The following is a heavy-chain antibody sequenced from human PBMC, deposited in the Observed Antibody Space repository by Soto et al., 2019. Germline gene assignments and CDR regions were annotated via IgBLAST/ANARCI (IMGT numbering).Heavy chain of an antibody. Sequence: EVQLVESGGGLVQPGGSLRLSCAASGFTFSGNSMNWVRQAPGKGLEWVSYISPSSSTIYYADSVKGRFTISRDNAKNSLYLQMNSLRADDTAVYYCARGGTIAVAGRRFDYWGQGTLVTVSS. CDR1: GFTFSGNS. CDR2: ISPSSSTI. CDR3: ARGGTIAVAGRRFDY. V-gene: IGHV3-48*01. D-gene: IGHD6-19*01. J-gene: IGHJ4*02.